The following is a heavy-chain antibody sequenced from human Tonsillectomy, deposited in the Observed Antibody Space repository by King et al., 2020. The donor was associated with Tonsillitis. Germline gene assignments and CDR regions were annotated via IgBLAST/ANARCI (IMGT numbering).Heavy chain of an antibody. CDR3: ARVLCDYGDYVPDY. CDR1: GFTFSGYT. Sequence: VQLVESGGGLVKPGGSLRLSCAASGFTFSGYTMNWVRQAPGKGLEWVSSISSSSSYIFYADSLKGRFTISRDNAKNSLYLQMNSLRAEDTAVYYCARVLCDYGDYVPDYRGQGTLVTVSS. D-gene: IGHD4-17*01. V-gene: IGHV3-21*01. CDR2: ISSSSSYI. J-gene: IGHJ4*02.